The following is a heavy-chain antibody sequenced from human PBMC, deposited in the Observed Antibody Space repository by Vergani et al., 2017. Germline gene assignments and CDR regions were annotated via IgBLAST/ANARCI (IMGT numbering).Heavy chain of an antibody. CDR1: GYSISSGYY. CDR2: IYHSGNT. CDR3: ATTLISVAATNFDY. V-gene: IGHV4-38-2*01. Sequence: QVQLQESGPGLVKPSETLSLTCVVSGYSISSGYYWGWIRQPPGKGLEWIGTIYHSGNTYYNTSFKSRVTISVDTSKNQFSLKLSSVTAADTAVYYCATTLISVAATNFDYGGQGTLATVSS. J-gene: IGHJ4*02. D-gene: IGHD6-19*01.